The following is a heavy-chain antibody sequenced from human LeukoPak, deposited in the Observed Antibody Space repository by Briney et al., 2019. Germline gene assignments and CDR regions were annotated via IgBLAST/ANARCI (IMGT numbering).Heavy chain of an antibody. J-gene: IGHJ4*02. D-gene: IGHD4-17*01. Sequence: GGSLRLSCAASGFTFSSYWMHWVRQAPGKGLVWVSRINSDGSSTSYADSVKGRFTISRDNAKNTLYLQMNSLRAEDTAVYYCARGPYNYGDYASDYWGQGTLVTVSS. CDR2: INSDGSST. CDR3: ARGPYNYGDYASDY. CDR1: GFTFSSYW. V-gene: IGHV3-74*01.